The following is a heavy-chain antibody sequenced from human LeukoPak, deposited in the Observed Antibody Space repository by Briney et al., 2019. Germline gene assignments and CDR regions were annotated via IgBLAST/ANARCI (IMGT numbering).Heavy chain of an antibody. CDR1: GFTFSSYA. CDR2: ISGSGGST. Sequence: PGGSLRLSCAASGFTFSSYAMSWVRQAPGKGLEWVSAISGSGGSTYYADSVKGRFTISRDNAKNSLYLQMNSLRAEDTAVYYCARDGPLGLLNEFEAFDIWGQGTMVTVSS. CDR3: ARDGPLGLLNEFEAFDI. J-gene: IGHJ3*02. V-gene: IGHV3-23*01. D-gene: IGHD1-26*01.